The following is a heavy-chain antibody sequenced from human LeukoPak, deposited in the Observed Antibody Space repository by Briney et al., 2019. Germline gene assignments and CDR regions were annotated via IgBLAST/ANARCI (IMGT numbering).Heavy chain of an antibody. Sequence: PSETLSLTCTVSGGSISSSSYYWGWIRQPPGKGLEWIGSIYYSGSTYYNPSLKSRVTISVDTSKNQFSLKLSSVTAADTAVYYCASLREGGAFDIWGQGTMVTVSS. CDR3: ASLREGGAFDI. CDR2: IYYSGST. J-gene: IGHJ3*02. V-gene: IGHV4-39*07. CDR1: GGSISSSSYY. D-gene: IGHD3-10*01.